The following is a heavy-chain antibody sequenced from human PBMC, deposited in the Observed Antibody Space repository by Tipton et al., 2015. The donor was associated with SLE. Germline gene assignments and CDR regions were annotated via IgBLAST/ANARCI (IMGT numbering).Heavy chain of an antibody. J-gene: IGHJ6*03. D-gene: IGHD3-10*01. V-gene: IGHV4-59*08. Sequence: TLSLTCTVSGVSVTHYYWSWIRQPPGKGLEWIGSIYDGGNTNYNPSLKSRVTISVDTSKNQISLKLTSLTAADTAVYYCARASWGYGSGSSPFVFFYMDVWGKGTTVTVTS. CDR2: IYDGGNT. CDR3: ARASWGYGSGSSPFVFFYMDV. CDR1: GVSVTHYY.